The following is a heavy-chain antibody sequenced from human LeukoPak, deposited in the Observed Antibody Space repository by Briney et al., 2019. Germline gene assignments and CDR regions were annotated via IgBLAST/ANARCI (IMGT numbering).Heavy chain of an antibody. J-gene: IGHJ1*01. V-gene: IGHV3-7*01. D-gene: IGHD2-15*01. CDR1: GFSIRRYW. CDR2: IQYDGNVK. CDR3: GNQCSGGTCPEH. Sequence: GGSLRLSCAASGFSIRRYWMTWVRQAPGKGLEWVGNIQYDGNVKHYVDSVRGRFTISRDNAKNSVYLQMNSLRAEDSAVYFCGNQCSGGTCPEHWGQGTRVTVSS.